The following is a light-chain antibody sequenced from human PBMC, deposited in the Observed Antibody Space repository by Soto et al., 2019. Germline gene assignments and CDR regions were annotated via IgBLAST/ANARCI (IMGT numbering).Light chain of an antibody. CDR2: GSS. CDR3: QHYGSGGYT. Sequence: EVVLTQSPGTLSVSPGERATLSCRPSRSIVSSLLHWYQQKFGQAPRLLISGSSTRAAGIPDRFSGTASGTEFTLTISRLEPDDFAVYYCQHYGSGGYTFGQGTKLEIK. CDR1: RSIVSSL. J-gene: IGKJ2*01. V-gene: IGKV3-20*01.